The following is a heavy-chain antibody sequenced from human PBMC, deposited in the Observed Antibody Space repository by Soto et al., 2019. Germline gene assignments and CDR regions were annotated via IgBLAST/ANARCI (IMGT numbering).Heavy chain of an antibody. J-gene: IGHJ6*03. Sequence: ASVKVSCKVSGYTLTELSMHWVRQAPGKGLEWMGGFDPEDGETIYAQKFQGRVTMTEDTSTDTAYMELSSLRSEDTAVYYCATDILLGGSGNSTYYYYYLAVWGKGTTATASS. CDR1: GYTLTELS. CDR2: FDPEDGET. D-gene: IGHD3-16*01. CDR3: ATDILLGGSGNSTYYYYYLAV. V-gene: IGHV1-24*01.